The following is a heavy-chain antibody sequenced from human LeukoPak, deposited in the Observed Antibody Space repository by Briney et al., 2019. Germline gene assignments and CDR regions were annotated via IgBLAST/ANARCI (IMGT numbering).Heavy chain of an antibody. CDR1: GFTFNDYW. CDR2: IETDGDER. Sequence: GGSLRLSCVASGFTFNDYWMSWVRQAPGMGLEWVANIETDGDERNYADSVKGRFTISRDNAKNSLYLQMNSLGDEDTAVYYCARDIPSGFYTPDYWGQGTLVTVSS. CDR3: ARDIPSGFYTPDY. J-gene: IGHJ4*02. V-gene: IGHV3-7*01. D-gene: IGHD5-12*01.